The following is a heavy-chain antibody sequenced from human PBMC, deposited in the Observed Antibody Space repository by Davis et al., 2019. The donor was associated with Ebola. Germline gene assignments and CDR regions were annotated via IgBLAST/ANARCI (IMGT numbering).Heavy chain of an antibody. J-gene: IGHJ4*02. Sequence: GGSLRLSCAASGFTFSSYTMTWVRQAPGKGLEWISSISYSGGHIYYADSVKGRFTISRDNAKNSLYLQMNSLRAEDTAVYYCAREAGPVWFDYWGQGTLVTVSS. CDR1: GFTFSSYT. D-gene: IGHD6-19*01. CDR2: ISYSGGHI. CDR3: AREAGPVWFDY. V-gene: IGHV3-21*01.